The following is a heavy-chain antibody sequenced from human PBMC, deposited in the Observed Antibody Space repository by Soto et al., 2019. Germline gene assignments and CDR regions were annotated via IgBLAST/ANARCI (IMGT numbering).Heavy chain of an antibody. CDR3: ASPYCSSTNCYSYYYYGGDV. Sequence: GASVKVSCKASGGTFSYFAITWVRQAPGQGLEWMGGIIPLIGTANYAQKFQGRVTITADESTTTVYMELSSLRSEDTAVYYCASPYCSSTNCYSYYYYGGDVWGQGTTLTVSS. V-gene: IGHV1-69*13. D-gene: IGHD2-2*01. CDR1: GGTFSYFA. J-gene: IGHJ6*02. CDR2: IIPLIGTA.